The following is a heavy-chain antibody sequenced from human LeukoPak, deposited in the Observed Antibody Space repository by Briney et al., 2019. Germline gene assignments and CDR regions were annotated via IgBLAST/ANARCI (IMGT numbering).Heavy chain of an antibody. V-gene: IGHV4-39*01. Sequence: SETLSLTCTVSGGSINSSSYYWGWIRQPPGKGLEWIGSIYYSGSTYYNPSLKSRVTISVDTSKNQFSLKLSSVTAADTAVYYCARQQGYPGLNDYWGQGTLVTVSS. CDR1: GGSINSSSYY. D-gene: IGHD6-13*01. CDR3: ARQQGYPGLNDY. J-gene: IGHJ4*02. CDR2: IYYSGST.